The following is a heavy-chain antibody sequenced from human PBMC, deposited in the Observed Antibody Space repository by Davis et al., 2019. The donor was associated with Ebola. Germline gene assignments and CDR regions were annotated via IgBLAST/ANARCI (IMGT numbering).Heavy chain of an antibody. V-gene: IGHV4-4*02. CDR2: IYHSGST. J-gene: IGHJ2*01. Sequence: SETLSLTCTVSGGSISSSNWWRWVRQPPGKGLEWIGEIYHSGSTNYNPSLKSRVTISVDKSKNQFSLKLSSVTAADTAVYYCARDVQWLVTGYFDLWGRGTLVTVSS. D-gene: IGHD6-19*01. CDR3: ARDVQWLVTGYFDL. CDR1: GGSISSSNW.